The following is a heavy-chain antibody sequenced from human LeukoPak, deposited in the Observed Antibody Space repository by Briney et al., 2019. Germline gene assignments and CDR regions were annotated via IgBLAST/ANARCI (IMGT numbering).Heavy chain of an antibody. CDR2: IKSKTDGGTT. J-gene: IGHJ4*02. D-gene: IGHD3-9*01. Sequence: PGGSLRLSCAASGFTFSNAWMSWVRQAPGKGLEWVGRIKSKTDGGTTDYAAPVKGRFTISRDDSKNTLYLQMNSLKTEDTAVYYCTTDLYYDILTGYRGFDYWGQGTLVTVSS. V-gene: IGHV3-15*01. CDR3: TTDLYYDILTGYRGFDY. CDR1: GFTFSNAW.